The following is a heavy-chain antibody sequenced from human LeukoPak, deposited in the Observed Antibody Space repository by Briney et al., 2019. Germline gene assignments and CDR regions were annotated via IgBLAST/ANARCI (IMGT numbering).Heavy chain of an antibody. CDR2: IYSGGST. CDR3: VSPSGSYPDDFDY. D-gene: IGHD1-26*01. Sequence: GGSLRLSCAASGFTVSSNYMSWVRQAPGKGLEWVSVIYSGGSTYYADSVKGRFTISRDNSKNTLYLQMNSLRAEDTAVYYCVSPSGSYPDDFDYWGHGTLVTVSS. V-gene: IGHV3-53*01. J-gene: IGHJ4*01. CDR1: GFTVSSNY.